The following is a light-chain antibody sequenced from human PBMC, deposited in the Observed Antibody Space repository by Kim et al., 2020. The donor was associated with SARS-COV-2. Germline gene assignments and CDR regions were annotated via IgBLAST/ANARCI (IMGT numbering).Light chain of an antibody. CDR3: QAWDTSTAV. Sequence: VSPGQTASISCSGDKLGDEFASWYQKKPGQSPVLVIYQDTKRPSGIPERFSGSNSGNTATLTISGTQAMDEADYYCQAWDTSTAVFGGGTQLTVL. CDR2: QDT. J-gene: IGLJ3*02. CDR1: KLGDEF. V-gene: IGLV3-1*01.